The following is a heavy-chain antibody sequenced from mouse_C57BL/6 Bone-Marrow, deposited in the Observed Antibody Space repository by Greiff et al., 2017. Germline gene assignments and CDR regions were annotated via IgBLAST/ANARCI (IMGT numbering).Heavy chain of an antibody. CDR1: GYTFTSYW. Sequence: QVQLQQPGAELVKPGASVKLSCKASGYTFTSYWMHWVKQRPGQGLEWIGMIHPNSGSTNYNETFKSKATMTVDKSSSTAYMQLRSLTSEDSAVYYGARRGFTTVVAPDDWGQGTTLTVSS. J-gene: IGHJ2*01. CDR2: IHPNSGST. CDR3: ARRGFTTVVAPDD. D-gene: IGHD1-1*01. V-gene: IGHV1-64*01.